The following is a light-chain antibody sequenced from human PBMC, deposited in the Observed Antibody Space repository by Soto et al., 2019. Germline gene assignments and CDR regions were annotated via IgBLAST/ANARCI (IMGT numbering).Light chain of an antibody. J-gene: IGKJ3*01. CDR3: QQYGGSPFT. Sequence: EIVLTQSPATLSVSPGERVSLSCRASQTFGRNFLAWYQQRPGQAPRLLIYGASTRATGVPDRFSGSASGTDFTLTISRREPEDVAVYYCQQYGGSPFTFGPGTKVYIK. CDR1: QTFGRNF. CDR2: GAS. V-gene: IGKV3-20*01.